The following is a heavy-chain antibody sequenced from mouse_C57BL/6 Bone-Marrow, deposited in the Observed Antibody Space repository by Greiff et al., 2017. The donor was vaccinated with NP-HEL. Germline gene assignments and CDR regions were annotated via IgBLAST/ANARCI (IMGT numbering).Heavy chain of an antibody. J-gene: IGHJ2*01. V-gene: IGHV1-69*01. D-gene: IGHD2-1*01. Sequence: QVQLQQPGAELVMPGASVKLSCKASGYTFTSYWMHWVKQRPGQGLEWIGEIDPSDSYTNYNQKFKGKSTLTVDKSSSTAYMQLSSLASEDSAVYYCARGGNYALLYFDYWGQGTTLTVSS. CDR3: ARGGNYALLYFDY. CDR1: GYTFTSYW. CDR2: IDPSDSYT.